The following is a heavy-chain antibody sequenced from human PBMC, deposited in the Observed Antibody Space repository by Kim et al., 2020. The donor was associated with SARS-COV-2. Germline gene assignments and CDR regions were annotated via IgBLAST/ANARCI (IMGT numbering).Heavy chain of an antibody. CDR1: GYIFTSYY. J-gene: IGHJ3*02. CDR2: INPTGGST. Sequence: ASVKVSCKASGYIFTSYYIHWVRQAPGQGLEGMGIINPTGGSTNYAQQFQGRITMTRDTSTRTVYMELSSLRSEDTAVYYFAREGRRMIVVVMRTNDAFDIWGHGTMVTVSS. V-gene: IGHV1-46*01. CDR3: AREGRRMIVVVMRTNDAFDI. D-gene: IGHD3-22*01.